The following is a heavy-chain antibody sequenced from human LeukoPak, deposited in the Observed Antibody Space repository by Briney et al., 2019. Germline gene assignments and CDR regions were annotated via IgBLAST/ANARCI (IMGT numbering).Heavy chain of an antibody. CDR3: ARRYYYGSGSYDY. CDR1: GYSISSGYY. Sequence: SETLSLTCTVSGYSISSGYYWGWIRQPPGKGLEWIGSIYHSGSTYYNPSLKSRVTISVDTSKNQFSLKLSSVTAADTAVYYCARRYYYGSGSYDYWGQGTLVTVSS. D-gene: IGHD3-10*01. CDR2: IYHSGST. J-gene: IGHJ4*02. V-gene: IGHV4-38-2*02.